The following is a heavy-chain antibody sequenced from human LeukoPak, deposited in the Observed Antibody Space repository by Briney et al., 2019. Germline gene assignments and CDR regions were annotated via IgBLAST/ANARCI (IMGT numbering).Heavy chain of an antibody. J-gene: IGHJ4*02. CDR2: IYYSGST. V-gene: IGHV4-30-4*08. Sequence: SETLSLTCTVSGGSISSGDYYWSWIRQPPGKGLEWIGYIYYSGSTYYNPSLKSRVTISVDTSKNQFSLKLGSVTAADTAVYYCARAGYGRYSYGRYDYWGQGTLVTVSS. CDR1: GGSISSGDYY. CDR3: ARAGYGRYSYGRYDY. D-gene: IGHD5-18*01.